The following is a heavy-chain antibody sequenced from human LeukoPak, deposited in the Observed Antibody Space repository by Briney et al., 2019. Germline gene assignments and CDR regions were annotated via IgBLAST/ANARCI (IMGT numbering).Heavy chain of an antibody. CDR3: AKDGGTHFDH. CDR1: RFTFSSYS. J-gene: IGHJ4*02. Sequence: PGGSLRLSCAASRFTFSSYSMNWVRQAPGKGLEWVSYISSSSSSIYYADSVKGRFTISRDNAKNSLYLQMNSLRAEDTAVYYCAKDGGTHFDHWGQGTLVTVSS. CDR2: ISSSSSSI. V-gene: IGHV3-48*01. D-gene: IGHD1-26*01.